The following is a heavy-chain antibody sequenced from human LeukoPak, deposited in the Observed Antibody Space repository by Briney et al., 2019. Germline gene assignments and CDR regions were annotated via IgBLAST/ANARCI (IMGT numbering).Heavy chain of an antibody. J-gene: IGHJ4*02. V-gene: IGHV3-48*04. D-gene: IGHD3-10*01. CDR3: AREGYYGSGSYYDLDY. CDR2: ISSSSSTI. CDR1: AFSLNAYS. Sequence: GGSLRLSCAASAFSLNAYSMNWVRQAPGKGLEWVSYISSSSSTIYYADSVKGRFTISRDNAKNSLYLQMNSLRAEDTAVYYCAREGYYGSGSYYDLDYWGQGTLVTVSS.